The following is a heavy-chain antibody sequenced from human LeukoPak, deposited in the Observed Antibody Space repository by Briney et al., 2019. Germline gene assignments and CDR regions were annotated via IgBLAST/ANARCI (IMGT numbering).Heavy chain of an antibody. CDR2: IYYSGST. Sequence: EPSQTLSLTCTVSGGSISSGGYYWSWIRQHPGKGLEWIGYIYYSGSTYYNPSLKSRVTIPVDTSKNQFSLKLSSVTAADTAVYYCARAPSSAYDILTGYYRAISYYFDYWGQGTLVTVSS. D-gene: IGHD3-9*01. J-gene: IGHJ4*02. CDR3: ARAPSSAYDILTGYYRAISYYFDY. V-gene: IGHV4-31*03. CDR1: GGSISSGGYY.